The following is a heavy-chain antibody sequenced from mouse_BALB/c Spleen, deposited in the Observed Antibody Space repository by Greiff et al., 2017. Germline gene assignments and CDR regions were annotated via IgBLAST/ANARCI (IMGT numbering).Heavy chain of an antibody. CDR2: INSNGGST. CDR3: ARDWYQSYFDY. V-gene: IGHV5-6-3*01. J-gene: IGHJ2*01. CDR1: GFTFSSYG. D-gene: IGHD1-1*02. Sequence: DVHLVESGGGLVQPGGSLKLSCAASGFTFSSYGMSWVRQTPDKRLELVATINSNGGSTYYPDSVKGRFTISRDNAKNTLYLQMSSLKSEDTAMYYCARDWYQSYFDYWGQGTTLTVSS.